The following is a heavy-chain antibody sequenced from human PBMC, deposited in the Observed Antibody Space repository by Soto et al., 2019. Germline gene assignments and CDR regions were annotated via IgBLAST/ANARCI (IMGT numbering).Heavy chain of an antibody. Sequence: ASVKVSCKASGGTFSSYTISWVRQAPGQGLEWMGKFIPILGIANYAQKFQGRVTITADKSTSTAYMELSSLRSEDTAVFYCARSGPDAFDIWGQGTMVTVSS. V-gene: IGHV1-69*02. J-gene: IGHJ3*02. CDR1: GGTFSSYT. CDR3: ARSGPDAFDI. CDR2: FIPILGIA.